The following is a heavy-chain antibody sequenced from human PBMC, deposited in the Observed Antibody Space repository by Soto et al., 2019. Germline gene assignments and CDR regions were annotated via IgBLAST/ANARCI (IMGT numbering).Heavy chain of an antibody. CDR2: IKQDGSEK. Sequence: EVQLVESGGGLVQPGGSLRLSCAASGFTFSSYWMSWVRQAPGKGLEWVANIKQDGSEKYYVDSVKGRFTISRDNAKNSRYLQMNSLRAEDTVVYYCARYPIVDDYIWGSYRYFDYWGQGTLVTVSS. J-gene: IGHJ4*02. D-gene: IGHD3-16*02. CDR3: ARYPIVDDYIWGSYRYFDY. CDR1: GFTFSSYW. V-gene: IGHV3-7*01.